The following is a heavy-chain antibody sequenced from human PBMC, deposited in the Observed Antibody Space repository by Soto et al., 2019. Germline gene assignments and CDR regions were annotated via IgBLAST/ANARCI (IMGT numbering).Heavy chain of an antibody. Sequence: QVQLVESGGGVVQPGTSLRLSCVGSGFTFRSYVIHWVRQAPGKGLEWVALTSYDGSNNFYGDSVKGRFTISRHNSRNTVALQMDSLRFEDTSLYYCARWGTTGGLDVWGHGTLVSVS. V-gene: IGHV3-33*05. J-gene: IGHJ1*01. CDR2: TSYDGSNN. CDR1: GFTFRSYV. CDR3: ARWGTTGGLDV. D-gene: IGHD3-16*01.